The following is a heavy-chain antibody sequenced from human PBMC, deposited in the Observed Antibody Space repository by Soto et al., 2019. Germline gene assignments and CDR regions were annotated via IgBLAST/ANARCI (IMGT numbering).Heavy chain of an antibody. CDR2: ISIYSDGT. Sequence: QVQLVQSGGEVKRPGASVKVSCKTSGYTFSNYGITWVRQAPGQPLEWLGWISIYSDGTNYAQKFQGRVSMTTDTSTTTAYMELRSLRSDDTAGYYCARVVPGAEAWFGPWGQGTLVTVSS. V-gene: IGHV1-18*01. J-gene: IGHJ5*02. CDR3: ARVVPGAEAWFGP. CDR1: GYTFSNYG. D-gene: IGHD2-2*01.